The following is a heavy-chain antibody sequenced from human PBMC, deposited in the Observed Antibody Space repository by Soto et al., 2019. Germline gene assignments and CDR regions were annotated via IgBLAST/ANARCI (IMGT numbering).Heavy chain of an antibody. CDR3: ARSYCSGGSCPVDY. Sequence: QVQLVESGGGVVQPGRSLRLSCAASGFTFSSYGMHWVRQAPGKGLEWVAVIWYDGSNKYYADSVKGRFTISRDNSKNTLYLQMNSLRAEDTAVYYCARSYCSGGSCPVDYWGQGTLVTVSS. V-gene: IGHV3-33*01. J-gene: IGHJ4*02. CDR1: GFTFSSYG. CDR2: IWYDGSNK. D-gene: IGHD2-15*01.